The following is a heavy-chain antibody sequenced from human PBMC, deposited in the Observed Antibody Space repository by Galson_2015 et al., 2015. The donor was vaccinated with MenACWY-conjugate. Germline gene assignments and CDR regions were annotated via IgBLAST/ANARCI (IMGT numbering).Heavy chain of an antibody. CDR2: IKKDGSEK. V-gene: IGHV3-7*03. Sequence: SLRLSCAVSGFTFSNYWMPWVRQAPGKGLEWVASIKKDGSEKYYVDSVKGRFTISRDNTKNSMYLEMNSLRAEDTAVYYCARGHCCIDVWGQGTTVTASS. D-gene: IGHD2-21*02. CDR1: GFTFSNYW. J-gene: IGHJ6*02. CDR3: ARGHCCIDV.